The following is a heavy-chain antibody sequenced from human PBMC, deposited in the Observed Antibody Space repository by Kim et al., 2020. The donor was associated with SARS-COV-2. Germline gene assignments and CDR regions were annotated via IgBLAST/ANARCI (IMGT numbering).Heavy chain of an antibody. J-gene: IGHJ4*02. D-gene: IGHD3-3*01. Sequence: ASVKVSCKASGYTFTSYGISWVRQAPGQGLEWMGWISAYNGNTNYAQKLQGRVTMTTDTSTSTAYMELRSLRSDDTAVYYCARDPEDYDFWSGDDYWGQGTLVTVSS. CDR1: GYTFTSYG. V-gene: IGHV1-18*01. CDR3: ARDPEDYDFWSGDDY. CDR2: ISAYNGNT.